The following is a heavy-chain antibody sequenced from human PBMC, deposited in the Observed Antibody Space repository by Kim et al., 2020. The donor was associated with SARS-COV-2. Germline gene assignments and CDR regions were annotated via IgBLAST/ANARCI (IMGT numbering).Heavy chain of an antibody. CDR1: GFTFSTYH. D-gene: IGHD2-8*02. CDR2: ISSSSNLI. V-gene: IGHV3-48*02. J-gene: IGHJ4*02. Sequence: GGSLRLSCAASGFTFSTYHMNWVRQAPGKGLEWLSYISSSSNLIKYADSVRGRFIISRDNGKNSLYLQMNSLRDDDTAVYYCARTVQAVPNFDYWGQGTLLTVSS. CDR3: ARTVQAVPNFDY.